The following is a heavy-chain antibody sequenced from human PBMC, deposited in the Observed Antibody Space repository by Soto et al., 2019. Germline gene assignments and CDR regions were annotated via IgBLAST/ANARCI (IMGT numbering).Heavy chain of an antibody. J-gene: IGHJ4*02. CDR2: IYSGSTT. D-gene: IGHD3-10*01. CDR1: GLSVGNNY. CDR3: ARGYWVQGYGAGTYFDY. V-gene: IGHV3-66*01. Sequence: EVQLVESGGGVVQPGGSLRLSCAASGLSVGNNYMSWVRQAPGKGLEWVSVIYSGSTTHYADSVKGRFSISRDSSRNTLYLQLNSLRVEDTAVYHRARGYWVQGYGAGTYFDYWGQGTLLTVSS.